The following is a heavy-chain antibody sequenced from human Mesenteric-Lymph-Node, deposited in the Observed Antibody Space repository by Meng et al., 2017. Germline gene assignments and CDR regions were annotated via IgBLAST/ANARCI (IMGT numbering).Heavy chain of an antibody. CDR2: IIPIFGTA. Sequence: SVKVSCKASGGTFSSYAISWVRQAPGQGLEWMGGIIPIFGTANYAQKFQGRVTITADKSTSTAYMELSSLRSEDTAVYYCAISSCGGSCYPLYYYGMDVWGQGTMVTVSS. V-gene: IGHV1-69*06. J-gene: IGHJ6*02. CDR3: AISSCGGSCYPLYYYGMDV. D-gene: IGHD2-15*01. CDR1: GGTFSSYA.